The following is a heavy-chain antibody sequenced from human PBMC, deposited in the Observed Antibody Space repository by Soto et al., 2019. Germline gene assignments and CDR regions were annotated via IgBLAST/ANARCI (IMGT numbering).Heavy chain of an antibody. J-gene: IGHJ4*02. V-gene: IGHV3-30*18. Sequence: GWSLRLSCAASGFTFSSYGMHWVRQAPGKGLEWVAVISYDGSNKYYADSVKGRFTISRDNSKNTLYLQMNSLRAEDTAVYYCAKPLGIYYFDYWGQGT. D-gene: IGHD2-15*01. CDR3: AKPLGIYYFDY. CDR2: ISYDGSNK. CDR1: GFTFSSYG.